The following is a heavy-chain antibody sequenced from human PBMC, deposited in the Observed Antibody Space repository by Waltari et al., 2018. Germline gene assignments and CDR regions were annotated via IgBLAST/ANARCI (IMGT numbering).Heavy chain of an antibody. D-gene: IGHD1-20*01. Sequence: QVKLQESGPGLVKPSETLSLTCSASGGSLYNYFWIWIRQPPGKGLQWIGYISHTGITNSNPSLNSRVTMAVDTSKSQISLRLTSVSATDTAVYFCARWDSPGRYFGDWGQGTPVTVSS. J-gene: IGHJ4*02. V-gene: IGHV4-59*08. CDR2: ISHTGIT. CDR3: ARWDSPGRYFGD. CDR1: GGSLYNYF.